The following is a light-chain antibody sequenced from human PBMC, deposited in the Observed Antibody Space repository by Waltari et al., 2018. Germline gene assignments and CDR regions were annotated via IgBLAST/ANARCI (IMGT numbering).Light chain of an antibody. Sequence: QSALTQPASVSGSPGQSITISCTGTSSDVGSSNYVSWYQQHPGKAPKLMIYDVNKRPSGVSNRFSGSKSGNTASLTISGFQAEDEADYYCSSYTSSSTWVFGGGTKLTVL. CDR2: DVN. CDR1: SSDVGSSNY. V-gene: IGLV2-14*03. J-gene: IGLJ3*02. CDR3: SSYTSSSTWV.